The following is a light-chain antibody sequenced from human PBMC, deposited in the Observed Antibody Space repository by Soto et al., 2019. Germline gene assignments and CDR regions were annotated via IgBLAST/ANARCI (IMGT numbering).Light chain of an antibody. V-gene: IGKV1-5*03. J-gene: IGKJ1*01. CDR3: QHYNSYSEA. CDR1: QTISSW. Sequence: DIQMTQSPSTLPASVGDRVTITCRASQTISSWLAWYQQKPGKAPKLLIYKASTLKSGVQSRFSGSGSGTEFTLTISSLQPDDFATYYCQHYNSYSEAFGQGTKVDIK. CDR2: KAS.